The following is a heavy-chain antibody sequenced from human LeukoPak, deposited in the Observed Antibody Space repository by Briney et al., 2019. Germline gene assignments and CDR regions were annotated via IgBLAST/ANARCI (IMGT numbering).Heavy chain of an antibody. Sequence: AXXXVSCKASGYTFTSYGISWVRQAPGQGLEWMGWISAYNGKKNYAQKLKGRVTMTTDTYKSTAYMELRSLRSDDTAVYYCARDRSVVVPENWFDPWGQGTLVTVSS. CDR1: GYTFTSYG. CDR2: ISAYNGKK. J-gene: IGHJ5*02. D-gene: IGHD2-2*01. V-gene: IGHV1-18*01. CDR3: ARDRSVVVPENWFDP.